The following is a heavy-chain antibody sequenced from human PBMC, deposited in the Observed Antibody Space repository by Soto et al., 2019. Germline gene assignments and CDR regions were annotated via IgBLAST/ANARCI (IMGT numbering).Heavy chain of an antibody. CDR2: TDYTGGTT. V-gene: IGHV3-23*01. D-gene: IGHD6-19*01. J-gene: IGHJ4*02. CDR3: AKDATRTSGWYYFDY. Sequence: GGSLRLSCAASGFTFSILAMGWVRQAPGKGLGWVSVTDYTGGTTYYTDSVKGRFIISRDNSKKILYLQMNSLRTEDTAIYYCAKDATRTSGWYYFDYWGRGALVTVSS. CDR1: GFTFSILA.